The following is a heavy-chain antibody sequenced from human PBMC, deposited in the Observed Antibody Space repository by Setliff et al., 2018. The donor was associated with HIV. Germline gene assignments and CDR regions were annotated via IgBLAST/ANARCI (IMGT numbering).Heavy chain of an antibody. J-gene: IGHJ3*02. D-gene: IGHD7-27*01. CDR3: ARIPTGGAFDI. CDR2: IVPILGIA. V-gene: IGHV1-69*10. Sequence: SVKVSCKASGGTFTNSAIGWVRQAPGQGLEWMGAIVPILGIANSAQKFQGRVTITTDESTNTAYMELSSLRSEDTAVYYCARIPTGGAFDIWGQGTVVTVSS. CDR1: GGTFTNSA.